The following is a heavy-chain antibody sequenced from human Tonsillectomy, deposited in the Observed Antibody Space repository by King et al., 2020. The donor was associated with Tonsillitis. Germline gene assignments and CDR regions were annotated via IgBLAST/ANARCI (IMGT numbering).Heavy chain of an antibody. CDR2: SYHSGST. CDR3: ARSRYSGSYYPFDY. J-gene: IGHJ4*02. CDR1: GGSISSGGYS. D-gene: IGHD1-26*01. Sequence: LQLQESGSGLVKPSQTLSLTCAVSGGSISSGGYSWSWIRQPPGKGLEWIGYSYHSGSTYYNPSLKSRVTISVDRSKNQFSLKLSSVTAADTAVYYCARSRYSGSYYPFDYWGQGTLVTVSS. V-gene: IGHV4-30-2*01.